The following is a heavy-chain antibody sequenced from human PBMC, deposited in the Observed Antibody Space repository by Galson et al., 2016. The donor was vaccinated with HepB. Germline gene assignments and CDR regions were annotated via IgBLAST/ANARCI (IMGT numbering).Heavy chain of an antibody. Sequence: SLRLSCAASGFIFSDHYMEWVRQAPGKGLEWVGRTKNKANSYTKEYAASVEGRFTISRDDSKNSLNLQMNSLEIEDTAVYYCAVWFGGRSNSWGQGTLVTVSS. V-gene: IGHV3-72*01. CDR3: AVWFGGRSNS. CDR2: TKNKANSYTK. D-gene: IGHD3-10*01. J-gene: IGHJ5*02. CDR1: GFIFSDHY.